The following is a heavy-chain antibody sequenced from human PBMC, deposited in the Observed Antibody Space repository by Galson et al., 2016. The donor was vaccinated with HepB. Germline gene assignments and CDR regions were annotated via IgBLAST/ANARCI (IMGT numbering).Heavy chain of an antibody. CDR1: GGTFTNYA. CDR3: ARHLGIVLMVYVNYYYYGMDV. CDR2: IIPIFGTT. J-gene: IGHJ6*02. D-gene: IGHD2-8*01. Sequence: SVKASCKASGGTFTNYAISWVRQAPGQGLEWMGGIIPIFGTTTYAQKFQGRVTITADESTSTAYMELSNLISEDTSVYYCARHLGIVLMVYVNYYYYGMDVWGQGTTVTVSS. V-gene: IGHV1-69*13.